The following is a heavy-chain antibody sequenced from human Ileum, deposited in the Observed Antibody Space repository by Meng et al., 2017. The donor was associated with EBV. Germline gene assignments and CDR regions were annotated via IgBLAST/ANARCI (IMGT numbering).Heavy chain of an antibody. V-gene: IGHV4-34*12. D-gene: IGHD2-8*02. CDR2: IIHGGSP. CDR3: ARRPTGIDY. CDR1: GGSISGAY. Sequence: HVELQQWAAALLKPSETMSLTPAVNGGSISGAYWNWIRQPPGKGLEWIGEIIHGGSPSYNPSLKSRVTISIDTSKNQLSLMLSSVTAADTAVYYCARRPTGIDYWGQGTLVTVSS. J-gene: IGHJ4*02.